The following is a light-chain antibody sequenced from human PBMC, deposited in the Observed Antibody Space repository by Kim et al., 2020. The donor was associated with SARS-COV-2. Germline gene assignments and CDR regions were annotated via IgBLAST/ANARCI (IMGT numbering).Light chain of an antibody. J-gene: IGLJ3*02. CDR3: ATWDTGLSTGL. CDR1: RSNIGTSH. Sequence: GQKFTIACSGSRSNIGTSHVYWYRQLPGTAPKLLIYDSDKRPSGIPDRFSGSKSGTSATLGITGLQTGDEADYYCATWDTGLSTGLFGGGTQLTVL. CDR2: DSD. V-gene: IGLV1-51*01.